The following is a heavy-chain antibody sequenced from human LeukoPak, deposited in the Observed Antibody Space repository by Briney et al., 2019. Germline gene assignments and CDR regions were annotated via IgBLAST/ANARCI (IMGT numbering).Heavy chain of an antibody. CDR2: INPNSGGT. CDR1: GYTFTGPY. V-gene: IGHV1-2*02. J-gene: IGHJ4*02. D-gene: IGHD2-8*01. CDR3: ARVGYCTKGVCINFDL. Sequence: ASLKVSCRASGYTFTGPYIHWMRQAPEQGLEWMGWINPNSGGTKYAQKFQGRVTVTRDTSTSTVYMELSGLRADDTAAYYCARVGYCTKGVCINFDLWGQGTLVTLSS.